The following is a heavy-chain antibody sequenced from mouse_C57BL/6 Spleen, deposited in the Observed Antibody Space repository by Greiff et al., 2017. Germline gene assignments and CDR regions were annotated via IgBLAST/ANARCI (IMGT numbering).Heavy chain of an antibody. CDR1: GFTIKNTY. CDR2: IDPATGNT. CDR3: ATVITTVVAPDY. Sequence: VQLQQSVAELVRPGASVKLSCTASGFTIKNTYMHWVKQRPEQGLEWIGRIDPATGNTTYAPKFQGKATITADTSSNTAYLQLSSLTSEETASYYCATVITTVVAPDYWGQGTTLTVSS. D-gene: IGHD1-1*01. J-gene: IGHJ2*01. V-gene: IGHV14-3*01.